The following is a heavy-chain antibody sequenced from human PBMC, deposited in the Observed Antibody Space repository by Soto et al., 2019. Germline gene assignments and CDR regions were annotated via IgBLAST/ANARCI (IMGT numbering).Heavy chain of an antibody. CDR3: AREAATLVRGVIMN. CDR1: GYTFTSYG. V-gene: IGHV1-18*01. J-gene: IGHJ4*02. D-gene: IGHD3-10*01. CDR2: ISAYNGNT. Sequence: ASVKVSCKASGYTFTSYGISWVRQAPGQGLEWMGWISAYNGNTNYAQKLQGRVTMTTDTSTSTAYMELRSLRSDDTAVYYCAREAATLVRGVIMNRGQGTLVTVSS.